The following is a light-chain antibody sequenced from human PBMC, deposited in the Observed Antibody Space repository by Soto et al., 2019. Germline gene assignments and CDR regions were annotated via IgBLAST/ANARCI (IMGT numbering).Light chain of an antibody. V-gene: IGKV3-20*01. CDR2: GAS. CDR1: QTVSNNY. CDR3: QRYDTSPT. J-gene: IGKJ1*01. Sequence: EIVLTQSPGTLSLSAGERATLSCRASQTVSNNYLAWYQQKPGQVPTVLLYGASNRATGIPDRFSGSGSGTDFTLTISRLEPEDFAGYYCQRYDTSPTFGQGTRVEIK.